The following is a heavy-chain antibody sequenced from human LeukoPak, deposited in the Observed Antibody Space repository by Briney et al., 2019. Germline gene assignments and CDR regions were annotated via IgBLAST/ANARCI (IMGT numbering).Heavy chain of an antibody. Sequence: PGGSLRLSCAASGFTFSSSAMHWVRQPPGKGLEWVTVISNDESNKYYADSVKGRFTISRDNSKNMSYLQMNSLRTEDTAVYYCAKVGSGNDYYWGQGTLVTVSS. CDR3: AKVGSGNDYY. J-gene: IGHJ4*02. CDR1: GFTFSSSA. CDR2: ISNDESNK. V-gene: IGHV3-30*18. D-gene: IGHD5-12*01.